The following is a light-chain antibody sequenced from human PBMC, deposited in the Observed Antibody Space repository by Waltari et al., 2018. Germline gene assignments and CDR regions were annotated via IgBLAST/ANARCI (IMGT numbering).Light chain of an antibody. CDR3: QQYNNWRT. V-gene: IGKV3-15*01. CDR1: QSIARN. Sequence: EVLMTQSPATLSVSPGERGTLSCRASQSIARNLAWYQQKPGQAPRLLIYGASTRAPGVPDRFSGRGSGTEFTLTISSLQSEDFAVYYCQQYNNWRTFGQGTKVEIK. CDR2: GAS. J-gene: IGKJ2*01.